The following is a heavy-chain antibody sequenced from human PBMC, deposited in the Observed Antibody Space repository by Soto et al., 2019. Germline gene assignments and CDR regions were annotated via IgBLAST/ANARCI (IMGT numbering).Heavy chain of an antibody. J-gene: IGHJ4*02. CDR3: ARVSKTYISWGFDY. CDR2: IYYSGST. Sequence: QVQLQESGPGLVKPSETLSLTCTVSCGSISSYYWTWIRQPPGKGLEWIGYIYYSGSTNYNPSLKSRVTISVDTSKNQFSLKLSSVTAADTAVYYCARVSKTYISWGFDYWGQGTLVTVSS. CDR1: CGSISSYY. V-gene: IGHV4-59*01. D-gene: IGHD3-3*02.